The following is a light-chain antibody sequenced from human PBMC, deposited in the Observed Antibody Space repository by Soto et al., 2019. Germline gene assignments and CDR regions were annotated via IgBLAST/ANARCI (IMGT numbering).Light chain of an antibody. V-gene: IGKV1-5*01. CDR3: QKYNSYQGT. J-gene: IGKJ1*01. Sequence: DIQMTQSPSTLSASVGDRVTITCRASQSISSWLAWYQQKPGKAPKLLIYDASSLESGVPSRFSGSGSGTEFNLTISSLQPDNYATYYCQKYNSYQGTLGKETQVAIK. CDR2: DAS. CDR1: QSISSW.